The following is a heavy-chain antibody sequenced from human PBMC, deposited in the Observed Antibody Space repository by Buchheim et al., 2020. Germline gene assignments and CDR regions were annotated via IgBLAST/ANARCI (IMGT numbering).Heavy chain of an antibody. CDR3: ARFFMVRGYYYYYGMDV. J-gene: IGHJ6*02. D-gene: IGHD3-10*01. V-gene: IGHV4-34*01. CDR2: INHSGST. Sequence: QVQLQQWGAGLLKPSETLSLTCAVYGGSFSGYYWSWIRQPPGKGLEWIGEINHSGSTNYNPSLKSRVTISVDTSKNQFSLKLSSVTAADTAVYYCARFFMVRGYYYYYGMDVWGQGTT. CDR1: GGSFSGYY.